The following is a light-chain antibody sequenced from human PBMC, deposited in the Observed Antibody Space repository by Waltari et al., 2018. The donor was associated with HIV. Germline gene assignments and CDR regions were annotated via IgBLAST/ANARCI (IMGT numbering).Light chain of an antibody. CDR3: QSHDRLSDLHVV. V-gene: IGLV1-40*01. J-gene: IGLJ2*01. CDR2: GNN. Sequence: SVPTQPPSMPEAPAQTVTLSSPGSSPNHRADFDVHWCQQHPGTAPKLLIYGNNNRPSGVPDRFAGSKSGTSASLAITGLQAEDEAVYYCQSHDRLSDLHVVSGGGTKLTVL. CDR1: SPNHRADFD.